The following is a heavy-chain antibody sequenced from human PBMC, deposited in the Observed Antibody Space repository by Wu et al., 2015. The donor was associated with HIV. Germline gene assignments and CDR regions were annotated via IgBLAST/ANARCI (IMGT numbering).Heavy chain of an antibody. CDR1: GYTFTDYF. CDR2: INSNSDDT. D-gene: IGHD2-21*02. Sequence: QVSLVQSGAEVKKPGASVKVSCKASGYTFTDYFIHWVRQAPGQRLEWMGWINSNSDDTNFDTNYAQNFQGRVTLTRDTPIDTAYIQLNRLRSDDTAVYFCARDLGDDFAIRGYYWYLDVWGRGTAITVSS. V-gene: IGHV1-2*02. J-gene: IGHJ6*03. CDR3: ARDLGDDFAIRGYYWYLDV.